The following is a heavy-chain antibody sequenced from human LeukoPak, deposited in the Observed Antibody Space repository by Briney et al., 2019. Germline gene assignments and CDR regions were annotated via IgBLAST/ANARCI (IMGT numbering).Heavy chain of an antibody. V-gene: IGHV4-31*03. D-gene: IGHD3-22*01. CDR3: ARARDYDSSGYYGSRYYFDY. CDR1: GGSISSGGYY. J-gene: IGHJ4*02. CDR2: IYYSGST. Sequence: SQTLSLTCTVSGGSISSGGYYWSWIRQHPGKGLEWIGYIYYSGSTYYNPSLKSRVTISVDTSKNQFSLKLSSVTAANTAVYYCARARDYDSSGYYGSRYYFDYWGQGTLVTVSS.